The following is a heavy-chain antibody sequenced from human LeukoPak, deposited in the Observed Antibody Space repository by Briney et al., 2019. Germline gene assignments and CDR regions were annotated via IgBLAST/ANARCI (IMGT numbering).Heavy chain of an antibody. CDR1: GFPFSSYS. V-gene: IGHV3-21*01. Sequence: GGSLRLSCAASGFPFSSYSMNWVRQAPGKGLEWVSSISSSSSYIYYADSVKGRFTISRDNAKNSLYLQMNSLRAEDTAVYYCARDREIASHDAFDIWGQGTMVTVSS. CDR2: ISSSSSYI. J-gene: IGHJ3*02. CDR3: ARDREIASHDAFDI. D-gene: IGHD5-24*01.